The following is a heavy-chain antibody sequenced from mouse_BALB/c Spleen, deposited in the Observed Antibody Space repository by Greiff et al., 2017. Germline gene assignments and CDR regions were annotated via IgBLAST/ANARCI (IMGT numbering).Heavy chain of an antibody. D-gene: IGHD2-4*01. Sequence: DVKLVESGGGLVQPGGSLKLSCAASGFTFSSYTMSWVRQTPEKRLEWVAYISNGGGSTYYPDTVKGRFTISRDNAKNTLYLQMSSLKSEDTTMYYCARLDYDGYYYAMDYWGQGTSVTVSS. CDR3: ARLDYDGYYYAMDY. J-gene: IGHJ4*01. CDR1: GFTFSSYT. CDR2: ISNGGGST. V-gene: IGHV5-12-2*01.